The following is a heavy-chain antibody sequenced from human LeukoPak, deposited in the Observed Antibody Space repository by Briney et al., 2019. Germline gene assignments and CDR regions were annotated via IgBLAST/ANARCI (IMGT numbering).Heavy chain of an antibody. D-gene: IGHD6-19*01. CDR1: GFTFSSYC. V-gene: IGHV3-53*01. Sequence: PGGSLRLSCAASGFTFSSYCMSWVRQAPGKGLEWVSVIYSGGSTYYADSVKGRFTISRDNSKNTLYLQMNSLRVEDTAVYYCAREGRPQWLEERAYYFDYWGQGTLVTVSS. CDR3: AREGRPQWLEERAYYFDY. CDR2: IYSGGST. J-gene: IGHJ4*02.